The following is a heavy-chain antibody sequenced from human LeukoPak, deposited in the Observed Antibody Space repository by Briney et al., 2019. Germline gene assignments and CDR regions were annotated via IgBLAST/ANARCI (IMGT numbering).Heavy chain of an antibody. CDR1: GYTFTDYF. D-gene: IGHD6-13*01. V-gene: IGHV1-2*06. CDR3: ARDQNIAAAGTALPPYYYYGMDV. Sequence: ASVKVSCKASGYTFTDYFLHWVRQAPGQGLEWMGRINPNSGGTNFAQKFQGRVTMTRDTSISTAYMELSRLRSDDTAVYYCARDQNIAAAGTALPPYYYYGMDVWGQGTTVTVSS. J-gene: IGHJ6*02. CDR2: INPNSGGT.